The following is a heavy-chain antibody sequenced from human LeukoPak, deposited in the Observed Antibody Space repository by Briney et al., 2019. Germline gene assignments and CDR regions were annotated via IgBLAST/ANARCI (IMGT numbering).Heavy chain of an antibody. D-gene: IGHD2-2*02. CDR3: ARGVLGYCSGTTCYTKVGDY. Sequence: PGGSLRLSCAASGFTFNDYYLSWVRQAPGKGLEWVANIKQDGSEKYYVDSVKGRFTISRDNAKNSLFLQMNSLRAEDTAVYYCARGVLGYCSGTTCYTKVGDYWGQGTLVTVSS. J-gene: IGHJ4*02. V-gene: IGHV3-7*01. CDR1: GFTFNDYY. CDR2: IKQDGSEK.